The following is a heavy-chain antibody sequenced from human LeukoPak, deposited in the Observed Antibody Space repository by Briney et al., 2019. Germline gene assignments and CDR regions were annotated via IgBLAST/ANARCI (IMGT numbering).Heavy chain of an antibody. CDR1: GFSFTNYA. D-gene: IGHD3-3*01. J-gene: IGHJ4*02. V-gene: IGHV3-23*01. CDR2: ISGSGGNT. CDR3: AKDYDFWSGSQDY. Sequence: GGSLRLSCAASGFSFTNYAMSWVRQAAGKGLEWVSAISGSGGNTYYADSVKGRFTISRDNSKNTLYLQMNSLRAEDTAVYYCAKDYDFWSGSQDYWGQGTLVTVSS.